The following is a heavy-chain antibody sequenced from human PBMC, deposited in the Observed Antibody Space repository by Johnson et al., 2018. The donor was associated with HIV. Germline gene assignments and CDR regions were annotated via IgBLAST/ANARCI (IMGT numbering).Heavy chain of an antibody. Sequence: VQLVESRGGLIQPGGSLRLSCAASGFIVGRNYMTWVRQAPGKGLEWVANIKQDGSEKYYVDSVKGRFTISRDNAKNSLYLQMNSLRAEDTAVYYCAREALDAFDIWGQG. CDR1: GFIVGRNY. V-gene: IGHV3-7*01. CDR3: AREALDAFDI. J-gene: IGHJ3*02. CDR2: IKQDGSEK.